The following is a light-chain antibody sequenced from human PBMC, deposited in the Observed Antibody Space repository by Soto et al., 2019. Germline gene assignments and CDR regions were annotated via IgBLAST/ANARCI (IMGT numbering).Light chain of an antibody. CDR1: EDISTW. V-gene: IGKV1-12*01. Sequence: DIQMTQSPSSVSASVGDRVTITCRSSEDISTWLAWYQQKPGKAPELLIYGASSLQSGVPSRFSGSGSGTDFTLTISSLQPEDFATYYCLQDYNYPLTFGQGTKVDIK. CDR3: LQDYNYPLT. CDR2: GAS. J-gene: IGKJ1*01.